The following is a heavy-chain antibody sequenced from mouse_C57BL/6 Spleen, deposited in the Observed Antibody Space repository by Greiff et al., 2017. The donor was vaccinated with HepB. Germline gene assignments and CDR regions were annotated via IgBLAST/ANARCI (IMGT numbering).Heavy chain of an antibody. J-gene: IGHJ4*01. CDR2: INPSSGYT. D-gene: IGHD2-4*01. CDR1: GYTFTSYW. Sequence: VQLQQSGAELAKPGASVKLSCKASGYTFTSYWMHWVKQRPGQGLEWSGYINPSSGYTKYNQKFKDKATLTADKSSSTAYMQLSSLTYEDSAVYYCAREDYDFLYAMDYWGQGTSVTVSS. V-gene: IGHV1-7*01. CDR3: AREDYDFLYAMDY.